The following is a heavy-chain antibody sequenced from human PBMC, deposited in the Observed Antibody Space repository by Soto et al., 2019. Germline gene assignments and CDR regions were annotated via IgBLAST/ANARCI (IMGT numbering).Heavy chain of an antibody. V-gene: IGHV1-46*01. CDR1: GYTFTSYY. CDR2: INPSGGST. CDR3: ARETREDIVATILLDY. Sequence: ASVKVSCKASGYTFTSYYMHWVRQAPGQGLEWMGIINPSGGSTSYAQKFQGRVTMTRDTSTSTVYMELSSLRSEDTAVYYCARETREDIVATILLDYWGQGTLVTVSS. J-gene: IGHJ4*02. D-gene: IGHD5-12*01.